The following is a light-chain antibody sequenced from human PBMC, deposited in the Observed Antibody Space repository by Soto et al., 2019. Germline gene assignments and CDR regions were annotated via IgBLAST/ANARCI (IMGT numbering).Light chain of an antibody. J-gene: IGKJ2*01. CDR2: GAS. Sequence: EIVMTQSPATLSVSPGERVTLSCRASQSVSDNLAWYQQKPGQAPRLLIYGASTRATTIPARFSGSGSGTDFTLTISSLQSEDFAVYYCQQSTNWPYTFGEGTKLDIK. CDR1: QSVSDN. V-gene: IGKV3-15*01. CDR3: QQSTNWPYT.